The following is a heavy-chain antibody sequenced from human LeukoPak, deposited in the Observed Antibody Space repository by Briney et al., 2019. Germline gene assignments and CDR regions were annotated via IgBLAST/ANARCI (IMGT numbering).Heavy chain of an antibody. CDR2: MNPNSGNT. Sequence: ASVKVSCKASGYTFTSYDINWVRQATGQGLEWMGWMNPNSGNTGYAQKFQGRVTITRNTSISTAYMELRSLTSDDTAVYYCARDFSGYNSGCPDYWGQGTLVTVSS. CDR3: ARDFSGYNSGCPDY. CDR1: GYTFTSYD. D-gene: IGHD6-19*01. J-gene: IGHJ4*02. V-gene: IGHV1-8*03.